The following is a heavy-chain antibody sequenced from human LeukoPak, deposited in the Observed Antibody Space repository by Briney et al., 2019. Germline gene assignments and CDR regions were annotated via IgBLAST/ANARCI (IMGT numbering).Heavy chain of an antibody. CDR2: IYTSGSS. J-gene: IGHJ3*02. CDR1: GGSISSYV. V-gene: IGHV4-4*07. D-gene: IGHD2-8*01. CDR3: ARGGSLRNGFDT. Sequence: SETLSLTCSVSGGSISSYVWSWIRQPAGKGLGWKGRIYTSGSSNYNYSLKSRVTMSEDTSRNQFSLRLPSVTVADTAVYDCARGGSLRNGFDTWGQGTMVTVSS.